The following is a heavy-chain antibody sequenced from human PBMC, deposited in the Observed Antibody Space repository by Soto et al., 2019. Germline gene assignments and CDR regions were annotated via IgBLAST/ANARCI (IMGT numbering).Heavy chain of an antibody. D-gene: IGHD6-6*01. CDR3: ARVYLVAGSAFYCAMDV. Sequence: PGGSLRLSCVASGFDLTSSMMNWVRQAPGKGLEWVASISVSGRETFYRHSVKGRFAISRDSAGTSLFLRMDSVQVEETAVYHSARVYLVAGSAFYCAMDVWGQGTPVTVSS. CDR1: GFDLTSSM. J-gene: IGHJ6*02. CDR2: ISVSGRET. V-gene: IGHV3-21*01.